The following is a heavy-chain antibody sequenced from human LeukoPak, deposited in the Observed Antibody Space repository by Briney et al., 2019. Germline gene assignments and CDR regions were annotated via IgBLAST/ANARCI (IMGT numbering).Heavy chain of an antibody. J-gene: IGHJ4*02. CDR1: GFTFSSYW. CDR3: ARGGVGARRVPFDY. D-gene: IGHD1-26*01. Sequence: PGGSLRLSCAASGFTFSSYWLSWVRQAPGKGLEWVANIKQDGSEKYYVDSVKGRFTISRDSAKNSLYLQMNSLRAEDTAVYYCARGGVGARRVPFDYWGQGTLVTVSS. V-gene: IGHV3-7*01. CDR2: IKQDGSEK.